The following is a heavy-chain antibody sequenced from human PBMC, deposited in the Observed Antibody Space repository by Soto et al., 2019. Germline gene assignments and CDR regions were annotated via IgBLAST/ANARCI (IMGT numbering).Heavy chain of an antibody. CDR3: ARDHDYGEGNWFDP. D-gene: IGHD4-17*01. CDR1: GGSISSGGYY. J-gene: IGHJ5*02. Sequence: PSETLSLTCTVSGGSISSGGYYWSWIRQHPGKGLEWIGYIYSSGSTYYNPSLKSRVTISVDTSKNQFSLKLSSVTAADTAVYYCARDHDYGEGNWFDPWGQGTLVTVS. CDR2: IYSSGST. V-gene: IGHV4-31*03.